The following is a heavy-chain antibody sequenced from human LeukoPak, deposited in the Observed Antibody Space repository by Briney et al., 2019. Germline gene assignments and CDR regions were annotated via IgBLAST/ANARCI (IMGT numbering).Heavy chain of an antibody. CDR2: IKPDGSAT. D-gene: IGHD2-15*01. CDR3: AGGGGWVFYS. Sequence: GGSLRLSCTAPALTFRRFWMNWVRQAPGKGLEWVAIIKPDGSATSYVDSVKGRFTISRDNVKNSVYLQMNSLRAEDTAVYYCAGGGGWVFYSWGQGTLVTVSA. CDR1: ALTFRRFW. V-gene: IGHV3-7*04. J-gene: IGHJ4*02.